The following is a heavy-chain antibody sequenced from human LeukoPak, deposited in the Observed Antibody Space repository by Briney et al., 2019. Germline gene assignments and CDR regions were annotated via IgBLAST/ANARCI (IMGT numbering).Heavy chain of an antibody. CDR3: AKHTLAAVWFGAFDS. D-gene: IGHD3-10*01. CDR2: ISWNSGSI. Sequence: GRSLRLSCAASGFTFDDYAMHWVRQAPGEGLEWVSGISWNSGSITYADSVKGRFTISRDNAKNSLYLQMNSLRAEDTALYYCAKHTLAAVWFGAFDSWGQGTLVTVSS. V-gene: IGHV3-9*01. J-gene: IGHJ4*02. CDR1: GFTFDDYA.